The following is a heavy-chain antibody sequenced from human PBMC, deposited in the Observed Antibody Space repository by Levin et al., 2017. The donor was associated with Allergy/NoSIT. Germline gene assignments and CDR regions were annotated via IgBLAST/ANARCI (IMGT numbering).Heavy chain of an antibody. CDR1: GFTFRVHG. D-gene: IGHD4-17*01. J-gene: IGHJ3*02. CDR2: ISASGSST. Sequence: QPGGSLRLSCAASGFTFRVHGMSWVRQAPGRGLEWVSTISASGSSTYYADSLRGRFIVSRDNSRDTLSLHISSLRAEDTAVYYCVTNMTTVPSRRSAFDNWGQGTMLTVSS. V-gene: IGHV3-23*01. CDR3: VTNMTTVPSRRSAFDN.